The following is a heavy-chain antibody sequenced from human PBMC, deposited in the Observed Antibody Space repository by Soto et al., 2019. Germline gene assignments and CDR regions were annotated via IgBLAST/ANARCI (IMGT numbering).Heavy chain of an antibody. CDR2: INTGNGNT. J-gene: IGHJ5*02. D-gene: IGHD5-12*01. V-gene: IGHV1-3*04. CDR1: GITYTTYA. CDR3: ARAISGYVT. Sequence: ASVKVSCKASGITYTTYAIHWVRQAPEQGLEWMGWINTGNGNTRYSQRFLGRVSLTTDTSASTASMDLSSLTSEDTAVYYCARAISGYVTWGQGTLVTVS.